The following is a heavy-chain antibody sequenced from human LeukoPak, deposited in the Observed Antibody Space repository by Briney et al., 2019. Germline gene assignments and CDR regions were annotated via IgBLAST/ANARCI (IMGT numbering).Heavy chain of an antibody. Sequence: GGSLRLSCAVSGFTFSNYGMHWVRQAPGKGLEWVTIIQYDGSNKYYTESVKGRFTISRDNSKNTVYLQMNSLRTEDTAVYYCAKGPLHTYYYDSSGYSSFDYWGQGTLVAVSS. CDR1: GFTFSNYG. V-gene: IGHV3-30*02. CDR3: AKGPLHTYYYDSSGYSSFDY. J-gene: IGHJ4*02. D-gene: IGHD3-22*01. CDR2: IQYDGSNK.